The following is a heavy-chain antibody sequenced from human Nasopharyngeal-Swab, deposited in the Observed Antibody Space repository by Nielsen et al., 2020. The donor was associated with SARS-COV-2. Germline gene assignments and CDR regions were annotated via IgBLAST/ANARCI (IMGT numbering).Heavy chain of an antibody. CDR3: AKERPDSSGWFWRVFDD. D-gene: IGHD6-19*01. CDR1: GFTFTTYA. CDR2: VSGSGDTT. V-gene: IGHV3-23*01. J-gene: IGHJ4*02. Sequence: GGSLSLSCAASGFTFTTYAMSWVRQATGKGLEWVSAVSGSGDTTYYPESVKGRFTISRDNSKNTVHLQMDSLRAEDTAVYYCAKERPDSSGWFWRVFDDWGQGTLVTVSS.